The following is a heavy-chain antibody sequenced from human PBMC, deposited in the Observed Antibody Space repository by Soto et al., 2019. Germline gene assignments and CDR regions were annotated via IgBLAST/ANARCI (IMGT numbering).Heavy chain of an antibody. V-gene: IGHV3-11*01. CDR3: AMGKWALDY. CDR1: GITLSANY. D-gene: IGHD2-8*01. Sequence: QVHLVASGGGLVKPGGSLRLSCVASGITLSANYLTWIRQAPGQGLEWLSYISTSDYTTYYADSVKGRFTTSRDNAKNSLYLQPTGLRVEDTSVYYWAMGKWALDYWGQGILVTVSS. J-gene: IGHJ4*02. CDR2: ISTSDYTT.